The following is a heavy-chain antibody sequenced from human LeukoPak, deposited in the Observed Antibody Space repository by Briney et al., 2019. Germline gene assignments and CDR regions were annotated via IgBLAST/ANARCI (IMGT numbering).Heavy chain of an antibody. J-gene: IGHJ5*02. V-gene: IGHV1-2*02. Sequence: ASVKVSCKASGYTFTSYAMNWVRQAPGQGLEWMGWMNPNSGGTKYAEKFQGRVTMSRDTSISTAYMELSRLRSDDTAVYYCTKVGFNAWGQGTLVTVSS. CDR1: GYTFTSYA. CDR2: MNPNSGGT. CDR3: TKVGFNA.